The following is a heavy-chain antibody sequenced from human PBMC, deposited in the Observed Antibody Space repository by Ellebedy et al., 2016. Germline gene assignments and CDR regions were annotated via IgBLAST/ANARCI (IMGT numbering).Heavy chain of an antibody. CDR3: ARDGYFDWLLKEYFDY. V-gene: IGHV4-39*07. D-gene: IGHD3-9*01. CDR2: ISYSGST. J-gene: IGHJ4*02. CDR1: GGSISSSSYY. Sequence: SETLSLXXTVSGGSISSSSYYWGWLRQPPGKGLEWIGSISYSGSTYYNPSLKSRVTISVDTSKNQFSLKLSSVTAADTAVYYCARDGYFDWLLKEYFDYWGQGTLVTVSS.